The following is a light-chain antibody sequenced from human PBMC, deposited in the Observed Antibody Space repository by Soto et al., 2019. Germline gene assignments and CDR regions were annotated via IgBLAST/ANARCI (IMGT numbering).Light chain of an antibody. Sequence: QSVLTQPPSASGTPGQSVTIPCSGSYSNIGTNDVNWYQQLPGTAPKLLVYRNNNRPSGVPDRFSGSRSGTSASLAIRGLQSEDEADYYCGVWDDSLNGRVFGGGTQLTVL. CDR2: RNN. CDR3: GVWDDSLNGRV. V-gene: IGLV1-44*01. J-gene: IGLJ3*02. CDR1: YSNIGTND.